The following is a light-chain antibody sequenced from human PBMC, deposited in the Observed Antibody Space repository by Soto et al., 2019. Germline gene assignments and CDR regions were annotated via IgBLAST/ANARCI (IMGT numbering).Light chain of an antibody. Sequence: QSALTQPPSASGSPGQSVTISCTGTSSDVGGYNSVSWYQQHPGKGPKLLIYEVNKRPSGVPDRFSGSKSGNTASLTVSGLQAEDEAYFYCYSYAGSDRGVFGGGTQLTVL. J-gene: IGLJ3*02. CDR1: SSDVGGYNS. CDR3: YSYAGSDRGV. V-gene: IGLV2-8*01. CDR2: EVN.